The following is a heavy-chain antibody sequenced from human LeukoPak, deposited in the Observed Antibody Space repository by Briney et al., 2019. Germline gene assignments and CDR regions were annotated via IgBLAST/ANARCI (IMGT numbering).Heavy chain of an antibody. D-gene: IGHD4-17*01. Sequence: GGSLRLSCAASGFTFSDYYMSWIRQAPGKGLEWVANIKQDGSEKYYVDSVKGRFTISRDNAKNSLYLQMNSLRAEDTAVYFCARGQTTVTNWGQGTLVTVSS. CDR3: ARGQTTVTN. CDR2: IKQDGSEK. J-gene: IGHJ4*02. CDR1: GFTFSDYY. V-gene: IGHV3-7*03.